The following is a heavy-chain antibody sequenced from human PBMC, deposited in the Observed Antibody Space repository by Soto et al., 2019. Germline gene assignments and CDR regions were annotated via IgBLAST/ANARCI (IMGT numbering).Heavy chain of an antibody. J-gene: IGHJ4*02. CDR3: AYDSSGYLDY. D-gene: IGHD3-22*01. Sequence: ASVKVSCKASGYTFTTYAMHWVRQAPGQRLEWMGWINVGNGNTKYSQKFQGRVTITRDTSASTAHMELSSLRSEDTAVYYCAYDSSGYLDYWGPGTLVTVSS. CDR1: GYTFTTYA. V-gene: IGHV1-3*01. CDR2: INVGNGNT.